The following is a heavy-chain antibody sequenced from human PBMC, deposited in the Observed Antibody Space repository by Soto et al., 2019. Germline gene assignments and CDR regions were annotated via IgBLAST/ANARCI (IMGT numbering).Heavy chain of an antibody. V-gene: IGHV3-23*01. CDR3: AKSNRYGVFDL. CDR1: GGSISSYY. D-gene: IGHD4-17*01. J-gene: IGHJ4*02. Sequence: ETLSLTCTVSGGSISSYYWSWIRQPPGKGLEWVSAISGSGGSTYYADSVKGRFTISRDNSKNTLYLQMNSLRAEDTAVYYCAKSNRYGVFDLWGQRSLVTGSS. CDR2: ISGSGGST.